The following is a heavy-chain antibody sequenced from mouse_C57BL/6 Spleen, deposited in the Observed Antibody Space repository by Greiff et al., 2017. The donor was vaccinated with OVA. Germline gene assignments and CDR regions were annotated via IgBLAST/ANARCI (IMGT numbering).Heavy chain of an antibody. CDR2: IDPETGGT. D-gene: IGHD1-1*01. Sequence: VQLQQPGAELVRPGASVTLSCKASGYTFTDYGMHWVKQTPVHGLEWIGAIDPETGGTAYNQKFKGKAILTADKSSSTAYMELRSLTSEDSAVYYCTRITTVVGWDFDVWGTGTTVTVSS. V-gene: IGHV1-15*01. CDR3: TRITTVVGWDFDV. CDR1: GYTFTDYG. J-gene: IGHJ1*03.